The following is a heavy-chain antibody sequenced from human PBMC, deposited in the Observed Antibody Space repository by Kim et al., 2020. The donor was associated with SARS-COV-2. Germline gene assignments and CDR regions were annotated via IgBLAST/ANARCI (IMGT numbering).Heavy chain of an antibody. Sequence: GGSLRLSCAASGFTFSSYGMHWVRQAPGKGLEWVAVISYDGSNKYYADSVKGRFTISRDNSKNTLYLQMNSLRAEDTAVYYCAKLNDWGDGYNEAVYYWGQGTLVTVSS. J-gene: IGHJ4*02. D-gene: IGHD3-16*01. V-gene: IGHV3-30*18. CDR3: AKLNDWGDGYNEAVYY. CDR1: GFTFSSYG. CDR2: ISYDGSNK.